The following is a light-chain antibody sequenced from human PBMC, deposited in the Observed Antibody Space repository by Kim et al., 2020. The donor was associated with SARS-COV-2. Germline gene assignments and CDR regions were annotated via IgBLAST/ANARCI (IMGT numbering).Light chain of an antibody. CDR3: QAWDSSTAV. Sequence: SWFPGQTASITCSGDKLGDKYACWYQQKPGQSPVLVIYQDSKRPSGIPERFSGSNSGNTATLTISGTQAMDEADYYCQAWDSSTAVFGGGTQLTVL. J-gene: IGLJ3*02. CDR1: KLGDKY. CDR2: QDS. V-gene: IGLV3-1*01.